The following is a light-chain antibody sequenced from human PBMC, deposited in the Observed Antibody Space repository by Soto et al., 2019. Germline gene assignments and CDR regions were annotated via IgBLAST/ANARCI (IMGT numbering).Light chain of an antibody. Sequence: EIGMTQSPATLSVSPGERATLSCRASQSVSSNLAWYQQKPGQAPRLLIYGASIWATGIPGMFSGSGSGTEFTLPLRSLQSVDFAVYYCQQYINLPPWTLGQGTKVEIK. CDR3: QQYINLPPWT. CDR1: QSVSSN. J-gene: IGKJ1*01. CDR2: GAS. V-gene: IGKV3-15*01.